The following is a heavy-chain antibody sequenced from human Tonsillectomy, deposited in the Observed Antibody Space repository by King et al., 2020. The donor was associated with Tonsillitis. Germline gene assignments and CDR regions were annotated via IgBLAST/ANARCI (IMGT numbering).Heavy chain of an antibody. CDR1: GFTFSSYG. J-gene: IGHJ4*02. V-gene: IGHV3-30*18. Sequence: GQLVQSGVGVVQPGRSLRLSCAASGFTFSSYGMHWVRQAPGKGLAWVAVVSYDGSNKYYADSVKGRFTISRDNSKNPLSLPMNSLRAEDPAVHYCSKDLDNVHEPDLLCDYWGQRHLVSGSS. D-gene: IGHD3/OR15-3a*01. CDR2: VSYDGSNK. CDR3: SKDLDNVHEPDLLCDY.